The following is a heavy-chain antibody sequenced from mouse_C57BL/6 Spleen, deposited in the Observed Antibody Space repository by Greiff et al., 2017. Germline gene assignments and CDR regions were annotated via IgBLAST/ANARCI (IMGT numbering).Heavy chain of an antibody. CDR2: ISYDGSN. CDR3: ASLYYGYPYWYFDV. CDR1: GYSITSGYY. D-gene: IGHD2-2*01. J-gene: IGHJ1*03. Sequence: DVQLQESGPGLVKPSQSLSLTCSVTGYSITSGYYWNWIRQFPGNKLEWMGYISYDGSNNYNPSLKNRISITRDTSKNQFFLKLNSVTTEDTATYYCASLYYGYPYWYFDVWGTGTTVTVSS. V-gene: IGHV3-6*01.